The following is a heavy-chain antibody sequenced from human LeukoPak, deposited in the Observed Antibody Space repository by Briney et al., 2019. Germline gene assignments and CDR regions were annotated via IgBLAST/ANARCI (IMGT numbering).Heavy chain of an antibody. Sequence: SGTLSLTCTVSGGSISSYYWSWIRQPPGKGLEWIGYIYYSGSTNYNPSLKSRVTISVDTSKNQFSLKLSSVTAADTAVYYCASQGDYGDYFDYWGQGTLVTVSS. CDR1: GGSISSYY. D-gene: IGHD4-17*01. J-gene: IGHJ4*02. CDR3: ASQGDYGDYFDY. CDR2: IYYSGST. V-gene: IGHV4-59*08.